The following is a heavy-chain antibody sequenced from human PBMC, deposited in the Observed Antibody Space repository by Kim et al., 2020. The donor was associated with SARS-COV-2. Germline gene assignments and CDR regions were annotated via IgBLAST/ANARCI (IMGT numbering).Heavy chain of an antibody. V-gene: IGHV3-74*01. J-gene: IGHJ4*02. Sequence: ADSVRGRYTISRENPKTTLYLQMNSLRAEDTAVYYCASRTYSGSYYYFDYRGQGTLVTVSS. D-gene: IGHD1-26*01. CDR3: ASRTYSGSYYYFDY.